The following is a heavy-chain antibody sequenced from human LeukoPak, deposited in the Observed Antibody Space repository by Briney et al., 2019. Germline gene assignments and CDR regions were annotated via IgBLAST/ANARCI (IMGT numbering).Heavy chain of an antibody. CDR3: ALRELDDGRMELADDY. J-gene: IGHJ4*02. CDR2: IYHSGST. CDR1: GGSISSGGYS. V-gene: IGHV4-30-2*01. D-gene: IGHD1-26*01. Sequence: SETLSLTCAVSGGSISSGGYSWSWIRQPPGKGLEWIGYIYHSGSTYYNPSLKSRVTISVDTSKNQFSLKLSSVTAADTAVYYCALRELDDGRMELADDYWGQGTLVTVSS.